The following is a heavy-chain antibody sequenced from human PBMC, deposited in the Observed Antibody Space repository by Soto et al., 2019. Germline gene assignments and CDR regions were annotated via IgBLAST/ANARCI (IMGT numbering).Heavy chain of an antibody. CDR1: GGSISSYGYY. Sequence: QVLLRESGPGLVKPSQTLSLTCTVSGGSISSYGYYWSWIRQHPGKGLEWIGFTSYSGSTYYNSSLKSRVIISADTSKTQFSLRLSSVTAADTAVYYCARVQYWYFDLWGRGTLVTVSS. J-gene: IGHJ2*01. V-gene: IGHV4-31*03. D-gene: IGHD4-4*01. CDR3: ARVQYWYFDL. CDR2: TSYSGST.